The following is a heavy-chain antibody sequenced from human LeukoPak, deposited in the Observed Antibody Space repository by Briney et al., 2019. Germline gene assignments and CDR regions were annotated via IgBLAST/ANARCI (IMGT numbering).Heavy chain of an antibody. V-gene: IGHV3-30*02. D-gene: IGHD3-22*01. Sequence: GGSLRLSRAASGFTFSSYGMHWVRQAPGKGLEWVAFIRYDGSNKYYADSVKGRFTISRDNSKNTLYLQMNSLRAEDTAVYYCAKDSNYYDSSLTGGHYYYYYYMDVWGKGTTVTISS. J-gene: IGHJ6*03. CDR2: IRYDGSNK. CDR1: GFTFSSYG. CDR3: AKDSNYYDSSLTGGHYYYYYYMDV.